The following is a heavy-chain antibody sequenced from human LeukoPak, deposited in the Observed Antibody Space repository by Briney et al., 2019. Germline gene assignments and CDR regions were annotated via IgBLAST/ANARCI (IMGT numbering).Heavy chain of an antibody. Sequence: SETLSLTCTVYGGSFSDYYWTWIRQPPGKGLEWIGEINHSGSPNNNPSLKSRVSISFDTSKNQFSLKLTSVTAADTAVYYCGSRRTAMFGVIKGPIDYWGQGTLVTVSS. CDR1: GGSFSDYY. CDR3: GSRRTAMFGVIKGPIDY. J-gene: IGHJ4*02. V-gene: IGHV4-34*01. CDR2: INHSGSP. D-gene: IGHD3-3*01.